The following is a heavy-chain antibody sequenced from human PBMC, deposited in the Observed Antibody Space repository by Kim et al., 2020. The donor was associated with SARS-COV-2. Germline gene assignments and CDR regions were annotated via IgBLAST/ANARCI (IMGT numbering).Heavy chain of an antibody. Sequence: SVKVSCKASGGTFSSYAISWVRQAPGQGLEWMGGIIPIFGTANYPQKFQGRVTITADESTSTAYMELSSLRSEDTAVDYCASDTPRSSLYYYGMDVWGQGTTVTVSS. J-gene: IGHJ6*02. CDR2: IIPIFGTA. CDR1: GGTFSSYA. V-gene: IGHV1-69*13. CDR3: ASDTPRSSLYYYGMDV.